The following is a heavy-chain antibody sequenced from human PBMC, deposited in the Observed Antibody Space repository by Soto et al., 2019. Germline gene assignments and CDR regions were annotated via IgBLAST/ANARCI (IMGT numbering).Heavy chain of an antibody. CDR2: ISSSSSYI. D-gene: IGHD5-18*01. Sequence: VGSLRLSCAASGFTFSSYSMNWVRQAPGKGLEWVSSISSSSSYIYYADSVKGRFAISRDNAKNSLYLQMNSLRAEDTAVYYCARGLYSEGIQLWPEYYYYGMDVWGQGTTVTVSS. J-gene: IGHJ6*02. CDR1: GFTFSSYS. V-gene: IGHV3-21*01. CDR3: ARGLYSEGIQLWPEYYYYGMDV.